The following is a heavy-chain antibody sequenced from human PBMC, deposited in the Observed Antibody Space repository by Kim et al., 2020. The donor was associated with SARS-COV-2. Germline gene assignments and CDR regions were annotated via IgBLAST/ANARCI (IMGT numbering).Heavy chain of an antibody. CDR2: ISSGGTTI. V-gene: IGHV3-48*01. CDR3: AGRLDY. J-gene: IGHJ4*02. D-gene: IGHD1-26*01. CDR1: GFMFTTYS. Sequence: GGSLRLSCAVSGFMFTTYSMNWVRQAPGKGLEWISYISSGGTTIYYADSVKGRFTISRDNAKNSLFLQMNNLRVEDTAVYYCAGRLDYWGQGILVTVSS.